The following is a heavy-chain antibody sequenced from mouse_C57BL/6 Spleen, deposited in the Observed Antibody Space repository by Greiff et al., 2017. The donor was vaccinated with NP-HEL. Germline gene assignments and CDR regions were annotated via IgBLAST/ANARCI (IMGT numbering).Heavy chain of an antibody. J-gene: IGHJ3*01. CDR1: GYTFTSYW. V-gene: IGHV1-55*01. D-gene: IGHD1-1*01. Sequence: VQLQQPWAELVKPWASVKMSCKASGYTFTSYWITWVKQRPGQGLEWIGDIYPGSGSTNYNEKFKSKATLTVDTSSSTAYMQLSSLTSEDSAVYYCARRGSYYGSSYAFAYWGQGTLVTVSA. CDR3: ARRGSYYGSSYAFAY. CDR2: IYPGSGST.